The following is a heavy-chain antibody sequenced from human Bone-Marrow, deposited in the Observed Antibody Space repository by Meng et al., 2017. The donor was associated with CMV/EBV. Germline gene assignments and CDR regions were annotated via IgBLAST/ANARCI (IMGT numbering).Heavy chain of an antibody. CDR2: INPNSGGT. CDR1: GDTFSNYA. V-gene: IGHV1-2*02. Sequence: ASVKVSCKASGDTFSNYAFSWVRQAPGQGLEWMGWINPNSGGTNYAQKFQGRVTMTRDTSISTAYMDLSRLRSDDTAVYYCARDVSTVTHVLDDYWGQGTLVTVSS. CDR3: ARDVSTVTHVLDDY. J-gene: IGHJ4*02. D-gene: IGHD4-17*01.